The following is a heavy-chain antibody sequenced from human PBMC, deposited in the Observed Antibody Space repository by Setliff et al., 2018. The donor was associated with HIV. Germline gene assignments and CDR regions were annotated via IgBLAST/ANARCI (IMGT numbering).Heavy chain of an antibody. Sequence: SETLSLTCTVSGGSITSGHYYWGWIRQPPGKGLEWIGNILDGQITFFNPSLKSRGTISVDPSKNQFSLRLTSVTAADTAVYYRARPHSGRGGGAYFDPWGQGILVTVSS. CDR1: GGSITSGHYY. J-gene: IGHJ5*02. V-gene: IGHV4-39*07. CDR2: ILDGQIT. CDR3: ARPHSGRGGGAYFDP. D-gene: IGHD6-19*01.